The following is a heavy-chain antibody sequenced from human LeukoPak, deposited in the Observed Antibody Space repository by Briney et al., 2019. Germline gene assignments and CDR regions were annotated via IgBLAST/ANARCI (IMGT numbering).Heavy chain of an antibody. CDR2: IKSKTNGGTT. D-gene: IGHD7-27*01. CDR1: ALTFTSTW. J-gene: IGHJ3*02. Sequence: GGSLRLSCAPAALTFTSTWMNWVRHAPEEGLGWVGRIKSKTNGGTTEYAAPVKGRFTISRDNSNNTLYLQMNRLRTEDTAVYYCVTDVPFTGDAYHIWGQGTMVTVSS. V-gene: IGHV3-15*07. CDR3: VTDVPFTGDAYHI.